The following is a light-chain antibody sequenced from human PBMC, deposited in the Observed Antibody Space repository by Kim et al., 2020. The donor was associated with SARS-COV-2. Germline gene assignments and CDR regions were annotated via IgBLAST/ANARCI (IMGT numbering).Light chain of an antibody. CDR1: QSINSW. CDR3: QQYSAYPYT. Sequence: DIQMTQSPSTLSASVGDRVTITCRASQSINSWLAWYQQKPGKAPKLLIYKASSLESGVPSRFSGSGSGTEFTLTISSLQPDDFATYYCQQYSAYPYTFAQGTKLEI. J-gene: IGKJ2*01. V-gene: IGKV1-5*03. CDR2: KAS.